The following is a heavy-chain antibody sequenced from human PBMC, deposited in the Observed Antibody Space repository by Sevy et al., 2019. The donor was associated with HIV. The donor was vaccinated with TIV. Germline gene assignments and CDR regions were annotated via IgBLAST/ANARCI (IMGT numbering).Heavy chain of an antibody. CDR3: SRDRAWGVVRGGGNWFDP. CDR2: ISSDGSDK. D-gene: IGHD3-3*01. Sequence: GGSLRLSCAASGFTFGSYGMSWVRQAPGKGLDYVAVISSDGSDKYYADSVKGRFTISRDNSKNTLFLQMNSLRADDTAVYDCSRDRAWGVVRGGGNWFDPWGQGTLVTVSS. J-gene: IGHJ5*02. CDR1: GFTFGSYG. V-gene: IGHV3-30*03.